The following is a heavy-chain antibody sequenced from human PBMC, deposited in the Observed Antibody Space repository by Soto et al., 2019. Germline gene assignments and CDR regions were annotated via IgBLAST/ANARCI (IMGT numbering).Heavy chain of an antibody. CDR1: GGTFSSYA. V-gene: IGHV1-69*01. Sequence: QVQLVQSGAEVKKPGSSVKVSCKASGGTFSSYAISWVRQSPGQGLEWMGGLIPILGTANYAQKFQGRVKITADGSTSTAYMELSSLRSEATAVYYCASDSITDWDYGMDVWSNGSTVTVS. CDR3: ASDSITDWDYGMDV. J-gene: IGHJ6*04. CDR2: LIPILGTA. D-gene: IGHD3-3*01.